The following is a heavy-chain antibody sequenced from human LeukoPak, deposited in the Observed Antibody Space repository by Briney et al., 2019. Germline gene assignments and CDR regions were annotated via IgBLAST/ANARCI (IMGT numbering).Heavy chain of an antibody. CDR1: GYTFTSYD. CDR2: MNPNSGNT. J-gene: IGHJ4*02. Sequence: ASVKVSCKASGYTFTSYDINWVRQATGQGLEWMGWMNPNSGNTGYAQKFQGRVTMTRNTPISTAYMELSSLRSEDTAVYYCARLYSGYDPQDYWGQGTLVTVSS. CDR3: ARLYSGYDPQDY. V-gene: IGHV1-8*01. D-gene: IGHD5-12*01.